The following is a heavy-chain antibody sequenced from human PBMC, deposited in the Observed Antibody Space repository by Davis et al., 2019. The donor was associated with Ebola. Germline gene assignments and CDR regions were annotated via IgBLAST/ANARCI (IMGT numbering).Heavy chain of an antibody. CDR3: AGLSSSSGLDY. CDR1: GGSISSSSYY. J-gene: IGHJ4*02. D-gene: IGHD6-6*01. V-gene: IGHV4-61*05. CDR2: IYYSGST. Sequence: MPSETLSLTCTVSGGSISSSSYYWSWIRQPPGKGLEWIGYIYYSGSTNYNPSLKSRVTISVDTSKNQFSLKLSSVTAADTAVYYCAGLSSSSGLDYWGQGTLVTVSS.